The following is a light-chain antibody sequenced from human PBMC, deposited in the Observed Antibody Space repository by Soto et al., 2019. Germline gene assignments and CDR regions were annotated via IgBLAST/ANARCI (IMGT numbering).Light chain of an antibody. CDR2: DAS. V-gene: IGKV1-33*01. CDR3: QQYDNLPPGT. Sequence: DIQMTQSPSSLSASVGDRVTITCQASQDISNYLNWYQQKPGKAPKLLIYDASNLETGVPSRFSGRGSGTYFTFTISSLQPEDIATYYCQQYDNLPPGTFGQGTKLEIK. CDR1: QDISNY. J-gene: IGKJ2*02.